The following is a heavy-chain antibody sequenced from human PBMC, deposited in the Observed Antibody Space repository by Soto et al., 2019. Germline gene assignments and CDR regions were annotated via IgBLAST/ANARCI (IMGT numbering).Heavy chain of an antibody. CDR1: GGSMKIGSHS. D-gene: IGHD3-22*01. CDR2: VYYSGTT. J-gene: IGHJ5*02. Sequence: SETLSLTCSVSGGSMKIGSHSWNWIRQSAGKGLEWIGFVYYSGTTYYNPALSSRVTISVDRAKSQFSLHLTSVTAADTAVYFCASGLFRYDDGISPSPDNWFDPWSQGTLVTVSS. CDR3: ASGLFRYDDGISPSPDNWFDP. V-gene: IGHV4-30-2*06.